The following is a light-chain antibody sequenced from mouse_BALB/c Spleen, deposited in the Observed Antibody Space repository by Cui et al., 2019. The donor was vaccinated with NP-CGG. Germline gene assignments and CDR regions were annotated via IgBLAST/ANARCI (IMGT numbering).Light chain of an antibody. Sequence: QAVVTQESALTTSPGETVTLTCRSSTGAVITSNYANWVQEKPDHLFTGLIGGTNNRAPGVPARFSGSLIGDKAALTITGAQIEDEAIYFCALWYSNHWVFGGGTKLTVL. V-gene: IGLV1*01. CDR3: ALWYSNHWV. CDR2: GTN. CDR1: TGAVITSNY. J-gene: IGLJ1*01.